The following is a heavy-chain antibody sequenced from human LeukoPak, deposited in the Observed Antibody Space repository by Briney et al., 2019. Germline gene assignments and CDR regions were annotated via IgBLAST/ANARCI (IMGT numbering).Heavy chain of an antibody. CDR3: ARGHLLKYPVTIEENNWFEF. J-gene: IGHJ5*01. CDR1: GYTFTSYG. CDR2: INTDTGNP. D-gene: IGHD3-10*01. Sequence: ASVKVSCKASGYTFTSYGMNWVRQAPGQGLEWMGWINTDTGNPTYRQAFTGRFVFSSDTAVSTTFLQISDVGAEDTAVYFCARGHLLKYPVTIEENNWFEFWGQGTLVTVSS. V-gene: IGHV7-4-1*02.